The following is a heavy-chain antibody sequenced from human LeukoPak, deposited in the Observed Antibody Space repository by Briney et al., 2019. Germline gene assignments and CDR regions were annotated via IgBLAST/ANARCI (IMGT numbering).Heavy chain of an antibody. V-gene: IGHV3-53*01. J-gene: IGHJ3*02. D-gene: IGHD5-24*01. CDR3: ARDTGMATTMGDAFDI. Sequence: GGSLRLSCAASGFTVRSNYMSWVRQAPGKGPEWVSVIYSGGSTYYADSVKGRFTISRDNSKNTLYLQMNSLRAEDTAVYYCARDTGMATTMGDAFDIWGQGTMVTVSS. CDR2: IYSGGST. CDR1: GFTVRSNY.